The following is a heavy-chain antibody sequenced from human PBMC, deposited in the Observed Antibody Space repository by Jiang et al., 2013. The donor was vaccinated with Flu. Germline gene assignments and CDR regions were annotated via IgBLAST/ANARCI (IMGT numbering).Heavy chain of an antibody. Sequence: PGESLKISCKGSGYSFTSYWIGWVRQMPGKGLEWMGIIYPDDSDTRYSPSFQGQVIISADKSISTAYLQWSSLKASDTAMYYCARHAHLLKHIAVAENAAPAFDIWGQGTMVTVSS. J-gene: IGHJ3*02. CDR1: GYSFTSYW. CDR3: ARHAHLLKHIAVAENAAPAFDI. CDR2: IYPDDSDT. D-gene: IGHD6-19*01. V-gene: IGHV5-51*01.